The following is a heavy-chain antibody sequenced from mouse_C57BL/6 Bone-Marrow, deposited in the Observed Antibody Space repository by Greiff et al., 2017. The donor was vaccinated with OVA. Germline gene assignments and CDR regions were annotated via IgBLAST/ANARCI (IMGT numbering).Heavy chain of an antibody. V-gene: IGHV1-81*01. D-gene: IGHD2-3*01. CDR1: GYTFTSYG. CDR2: IYPRRGNT. J-gene: IGHJ4*01. Sequence: VQLQQSGAELARPGASVKLSCKASGYTFTSYGISWVKQRTGQGLEWIGEIYPRRGNTYYNEKFKGKATLTADKSSSTAYMELRSLTSEDAAVYFCARDGYLMDYWGQGTSVTVSS. CDR3: ARDGYLMDY.